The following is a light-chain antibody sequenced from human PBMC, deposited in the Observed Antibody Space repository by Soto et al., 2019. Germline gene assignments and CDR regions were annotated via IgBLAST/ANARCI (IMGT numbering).Light chain of an antibody. V-gene: IGKV1-5*03. CDR3: QQNNSYPLT. CDR1: QSISSW. J-gene: IGKJ1*01. CDR2: KAS. Sequence: DIQMTQSPSTLSASVGDRVTITCRASQSISSWLAWYQQKPGKTPKVLIYKASSLESGVPSRFSGSGSGTDFTLTISSLHPDVFATYYRQQNNSYPLTFGQGTKVEIK.